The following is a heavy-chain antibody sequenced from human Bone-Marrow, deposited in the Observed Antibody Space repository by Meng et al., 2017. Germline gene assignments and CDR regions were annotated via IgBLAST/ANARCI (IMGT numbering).Heavy chain of an antibody. Sequence: QVQLLQSGAEVKKPGGSVKVSCKAFGYTFTSSAIHWVRQAPGQSLEWMGWITPGSGNTKYSQKFQGRVTITRDTSASTAYMELSTLRSEDTAVYYCARDFTSGSSGDPWGQGTLVTVSS. D-gene: IGHD6-19*01. CDR1: GYTFTSSA. CDR3: ARDFTSGSSGDP. J-gene: IGHJ5*02. CDR2: ITPGSGNT. V-gene: IGHV1-3*01.